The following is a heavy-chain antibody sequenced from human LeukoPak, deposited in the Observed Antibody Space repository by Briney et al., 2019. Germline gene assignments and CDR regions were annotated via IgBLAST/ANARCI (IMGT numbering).Heavy chain of an antibody. CDR1: GGSFSDYY. D-gene: IGHD5-18*01. J-gene: IGHJ4*02. CDR2: INHSGST. V-gene: IGHV4-34*01. Sequence: PSETLSLTCAVYGGSFSDYYWSWIRQPPGKGLEWIGEINHSGSTNYNPSLKSRVTISVDTSKNQFSLKLSSVTAADTATAREARPSFDYWGQGTLVAVSS. CDR3: ARPSFDY.